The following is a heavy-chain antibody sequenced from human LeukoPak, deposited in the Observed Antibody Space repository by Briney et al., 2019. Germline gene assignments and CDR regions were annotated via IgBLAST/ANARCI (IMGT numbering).Heavy chain of an antibody. D-gene: IGHD5-24*01. CDR2: INHSGSA. J-gene: IGHJ6*03. CDR3: ARGRDGYNYGHYYYYMDV. CDR1: GGTFSGYY. V-gene: IGHV4-34*01. Sequence: PSETLSLTCAVYGGTFSGYYWTWIRQPPGKGLEWIGEINHSGSANYNPSLKSRVTMSVDTSKNQFSLKLSSVTAADTAVYYCARGRDGYNYGHYYYYMDVWGKGTTVTVSS.